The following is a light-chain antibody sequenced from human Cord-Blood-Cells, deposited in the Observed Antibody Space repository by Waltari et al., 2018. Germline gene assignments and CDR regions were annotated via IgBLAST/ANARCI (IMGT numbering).Light chain of an antibody. CDR2: CAS. CDR1: QSVSSSY. CDR3: QQYGSSPPWT. J-gene: IGKJ1*01. Sequence: EIVFTQSPGTLSLSPGERPTLACRASQSVSSSYLAWYQQKPGQTPRLLIYCASSRAPGIPDRFSGSGSGTDFSITISRLEPEDFAVYYCQQYGSSPPWTFGQGTKVEIK. V-gene: IGKV3-20*01.